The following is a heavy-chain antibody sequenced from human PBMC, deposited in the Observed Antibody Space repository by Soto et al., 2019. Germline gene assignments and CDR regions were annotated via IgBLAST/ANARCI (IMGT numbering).Heavy chain of an antibody. J-gene: IGHJ4*02. CDR2: ISYDGSNK. CDR3: ARDLRHSYGYIAVDDY. D-gene: IGHD5-18*01. CDR1: GFTFSSYA. V-gene: IGHV3-30-3*01. Sequence: QVQLVESGGGVVQPGMSLRLSCAASGFTFSSYAMHWVRQAPGKGLEWVAVISYDGSNKYYADSVKGRFTISRDNSKNTLYLQMISLRAVDTAVYYCARDLRHSYGYIAVDDYWGQGTLVTVSS.